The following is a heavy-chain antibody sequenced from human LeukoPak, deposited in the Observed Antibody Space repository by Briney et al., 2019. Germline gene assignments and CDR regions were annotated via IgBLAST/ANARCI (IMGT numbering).Heavy chain of an antibody. V-gene: IGHV3-7*01. D-gene: IGHD3-3*01. CDR3: ARDLTNYDFWSVECGNWFDP. Sequence: SLRLSCAASGFTFSSYWMSWVRQAPGKGLEWVANIKQEGSEKYYVDSVKGRFTISRDNAKNSLYLQMNSLRAEDTAVYYCARDLTNYDFWSVECGNWFDPWGQGTLLIVSS. J-gene: IGHJ5*02. CDR1: GFTFSSYW. CDR2: IKQEGSEK.